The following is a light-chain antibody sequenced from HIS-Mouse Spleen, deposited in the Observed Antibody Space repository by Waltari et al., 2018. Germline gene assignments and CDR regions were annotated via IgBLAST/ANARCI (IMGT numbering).Light chain of an antibody. CDR1: SSNIGSNY. CDR3: AAWDDSLSGPV. V-gene: IGLV1-47*01. Sequence: QSVLTQPPSASGTPGQRVTISCSGSSSNIGSNYVYWYQQLPGTAPKLLIHRNNQRPSGVPARFSGSKSGTSASLAISGLRSEDEADYYCAAWDDSLSGPVFGGGTKLTVL. CDR2: RNN. J-gene: IGLJ3*02.